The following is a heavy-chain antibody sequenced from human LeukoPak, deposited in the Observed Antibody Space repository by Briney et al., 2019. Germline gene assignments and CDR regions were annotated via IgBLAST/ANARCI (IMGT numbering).Heavy chain of an antibody. V-gene: IGHV4-39*07. CDR2: IYYRGST. Sequence: SETLSLTCTVSGGSISSSSYYWGWIRQPPGKGLEWIGSIYYRGSTYYNPSLKSRVTISVDTSKNQFSLKLSSVTAADTAVYYCARHPVVVPAATPYWYFDLWGRGTLVTVSS. J-gene: IGHJ2*01. CDR3: ARHPVVVPAATPYWYFDL. D-gene: IGHD2-2*01. CDR1: GGSISSSSYY.